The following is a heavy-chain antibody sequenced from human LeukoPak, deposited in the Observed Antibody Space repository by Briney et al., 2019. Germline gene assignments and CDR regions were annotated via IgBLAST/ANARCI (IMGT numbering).Heavy chain of an antibody. J-gene: IGHJ5*02. CDR1: GGSFSGYY. Sequence: SETLSLTCAVYGGSFSGYYWSWIRQPPGKGLEWIGEINHSGSTNYNPSLKSRVTISVDTSKNQFSLKLSSVTAADTAIYYCATRLTYGDYLDPWGRGTLVTVSS. D-gene: IGHD4-17*01. CDR2: INHSGST. V-gene: IGHV4-34*01. CDR3: ATRLTYGDYLDP.